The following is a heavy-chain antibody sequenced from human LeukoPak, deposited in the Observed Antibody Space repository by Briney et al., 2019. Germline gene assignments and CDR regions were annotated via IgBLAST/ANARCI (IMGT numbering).Heavy chain of an antibody. CDR2: ISGSGGDT. CDR1: GFTFSSYA. D-gene: IGHD4-11*01. J-gene: IGHJ4*02. CDR3: ADSNYWYPNDY. Sequence: TGGSLRLSCAASGFTFSSYAMRWVRQAPGKGLEWVSSISGSGGDTYYADSVKGRFTSSRDNSKNTLYLQMNSLRAEDTVVYYCADSNYWYPNDYWGQGTLVTVSA. V-gene: IGHV3-23*01.